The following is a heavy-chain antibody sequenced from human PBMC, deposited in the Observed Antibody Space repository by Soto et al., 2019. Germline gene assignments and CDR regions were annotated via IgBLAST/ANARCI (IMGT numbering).Heavy chain of an antibody. CDR3: AKDFGAKGLGATMHY. Sequence: EAQLVESGGGLVQPGGYLRLSCAASGFTFSDYAMSWVRQAPGKGLEWVSGISDSGGNTTYADSVKGRFTISRDNSKNTLYLQVNSLRVNDTAVYYCAKDFGAKGLGATMHYWGQGTLVTVSS. J-gene: IGHJ4*02. CDR2: ISDSGGNT. D-gene: IGHD1-26*01. V-gene: IGHV3-23*04. CDR1: GFTFSDYA.